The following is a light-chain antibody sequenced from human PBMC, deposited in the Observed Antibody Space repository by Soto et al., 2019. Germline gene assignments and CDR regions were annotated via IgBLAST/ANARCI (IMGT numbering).Light chain of an antibody. J-gene: IGKJ1*01. V-gene: IGKV3-20*01. CDR1: ESVRSSY. Sequence: EIVLTQSPGTLSLSPGERATLSCRASESVRSSYLAWYQQKPGQAPRLLIYGASSRATGIPDRFSGSGSGTDFTLTISRLEPEDFAVYYCQQYGRSPCTFGQGTKVEIK. CDR3: QQYGRSPCT. CDR2: GAS.